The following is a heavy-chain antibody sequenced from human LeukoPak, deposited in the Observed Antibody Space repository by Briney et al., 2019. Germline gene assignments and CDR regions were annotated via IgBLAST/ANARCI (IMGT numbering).Heavy chain of an antibody. J-gene: IGHJ6*02. CDR1: GGSINSNNYY. Sequence: SETLSLTCTVSGGSINSNNYYWGWIRQPPGKGLEWIGYIYYSGSTYYNPSLKSRVTISVDTSKNQFSLKLSSVTAADTAVYYCARVSGVAAGYYYYYGMDVWGQGTTVTVSS. CDR3: ARVSGVAAGYYYYYGMDV. D-gene: IGHD6-13*01. V-gene: IGHV4-31*03. CDR2: IYYSGST.